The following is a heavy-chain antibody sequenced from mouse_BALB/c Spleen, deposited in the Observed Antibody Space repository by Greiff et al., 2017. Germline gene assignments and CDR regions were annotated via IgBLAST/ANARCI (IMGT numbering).Heavy chain of an antibody. V-gene: IGHV1-9*01. J-gene: IGHJ2*01. CDR3: ARSGFYYGPYYFDY. CDR2: ILPGSGST. D-gene: IGHD1-2*01. Sequence: VQLQQSGAELMKPGASVKISCKATGYTFSSYWIEWVKQRPGHGLEWIGEILPGSGSTNYNEKFKGKATFTADTSSNTAYMQLSSLTSEDSAVYYCARSGFYYGPYYFDYWGQGTTLTVSS. CDR1: GYTFSSYW.